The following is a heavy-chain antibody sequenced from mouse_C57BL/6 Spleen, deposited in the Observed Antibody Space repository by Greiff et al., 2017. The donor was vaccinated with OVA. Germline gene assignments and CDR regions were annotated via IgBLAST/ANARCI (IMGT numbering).Heavy chain of an antibody. CDR1: GFSLTSYG. J-gene: IGHJ4*01. Sequence: QVQLQQSGPGLVAPSQSLSITCTVSGFSLTSYGVDWVRQSPGKGLEWLGVIWGVGSTNYNSALKSGLSISKDNSKSQVFLKMNSLQTDDTAMYYCASERGRGMDYWGQGTSVTVSS. D-gene: IGHD3-3*01. V-gene: IGHV2-6*01. CDR2: IWGVGST. CDR3: ASERGRGMDY.